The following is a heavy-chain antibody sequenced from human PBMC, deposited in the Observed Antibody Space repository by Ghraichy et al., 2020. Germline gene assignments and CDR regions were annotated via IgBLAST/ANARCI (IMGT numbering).Heavy chain of an antibody. D-gene: IGHD2-15*01. J-gene: IGHJ3*02. CDR3: ARDRPLFPNPMEDCSGGSCSDSFDI. CDR1: GYTFTSYG. V-gene: IGHV1-18*04. Sequence: ASVKVSCKASGYTFTSYGISWVRQAPGQGLEWMGWISAYNGNTNYAQKLQGRVTMTTDTSTSTAYMELRSLRSDDTAVYYCARDRPLFPNPMEDCSGGSCSDSFDIWGQGTMVTVSS. CDR2: ISAYNGNT.